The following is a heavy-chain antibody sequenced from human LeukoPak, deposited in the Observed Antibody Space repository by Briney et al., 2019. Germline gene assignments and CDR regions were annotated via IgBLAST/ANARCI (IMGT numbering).Heavy chain of an antibody. D-gene: IGHD1-1*01. CDR1: GGTLSSYA. V-gene: IGHV1-8*03. J-gene: IGHJ4*02. Sequence: ASVKVSCKASGGTLSSYAINWVRQATGQGLEWMGWMNPNSGNTGYAQKFQGRVTITRNTSISTAYMELSSLRSEDTAVYYCARGDWNAGGIDYWGQGTLVTVSS. CDR2: MNPNSGNT. CDR3: ARGDWNAGGIDY.